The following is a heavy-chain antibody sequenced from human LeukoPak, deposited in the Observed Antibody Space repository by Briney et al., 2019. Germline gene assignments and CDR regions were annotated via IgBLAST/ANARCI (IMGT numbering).Heavy chain of an antibody. D-gene: IGHD3-16*01. CDR1: GFTVSSNY. CDR2: IYSDGST. J-gene: IGHJ4*02. CDR3: AKDMYYDYVLSSLDY. Sequence: PGGSPRLSCAASGFTVSSNYMSWVRQAPGKGLEWVSVIYSDGSTYYADSVKGRFTVSRDNSKNTLYFQMNSLRAEDTAVYYCAKDMYYDYVLSSLDYWGQGTLVTVSS. V-gene: IGHV3-53*01.